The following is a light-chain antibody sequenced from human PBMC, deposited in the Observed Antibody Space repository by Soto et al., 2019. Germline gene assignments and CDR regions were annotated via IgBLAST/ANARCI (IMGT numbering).Light chain of an antibody. CDR2: DAS. Sequence: GDRVTITCRASHDISSALAWYQQKPGRAPKLLIYDASKLQSGVPSRFSGSGYGTDFTLTISSLQPEDFATYYCQQLDTFLLTFGGGTKVEIK. V-gene: IGKV1-13*02. CDR3: QQLDTFLLT. CDR1: HDISSA. J-gene: IGKJ4*01.